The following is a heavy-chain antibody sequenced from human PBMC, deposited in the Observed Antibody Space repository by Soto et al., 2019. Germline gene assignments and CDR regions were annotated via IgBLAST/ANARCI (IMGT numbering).Heavy chain of an antibody. Sequence: LSLTCAVSGGSISSSNWWSWVRQPPGKGLEWIGEIYHSGSTNYNPSLKSRVTISVDKSKNQFSLKLSSVTAADTAVYYCARSGADYDILTGYPKYYFDYWGQGTLVTVSS. V-gene: IGHV4-4*02. J-gene: IGHJ4*02. D-gene: IGHD3-9*01. CDR2: IYHSGST. CDR1: GGSISSSNW. CDR3: ARSGADYDILTGYPKYYFDY.